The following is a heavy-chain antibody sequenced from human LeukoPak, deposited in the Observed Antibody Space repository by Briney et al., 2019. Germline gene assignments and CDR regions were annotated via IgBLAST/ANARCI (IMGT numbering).Heavy chain of an antibody. Sequence: GGSLRLSCAASGFKFDDYGMSWVRQAPGKGLEWVCDINWNGAWTGYADSVKGRFTISRDNAKNSLYLQMNSLRAEETALYYCAGYYYDSSRGFDLWGQGTLVTVSA. CDR2: INWNGAWT. D-gene: IGHD3-22*01. CDR1: GFKFDDYG. J-gene: IGHJ5*02. V-gene: IGHV3-20*04. CDR3: AGYYYDSSRGFDL.